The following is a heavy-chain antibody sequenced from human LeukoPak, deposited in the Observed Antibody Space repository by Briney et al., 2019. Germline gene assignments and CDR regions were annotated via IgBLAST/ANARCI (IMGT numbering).Heavy chain of an antibody. V-gene: IGHV1-18*01. Sequence: ASVKVSCKASGYTFTSYGISWVRQAPGQGLEWMGWISAYTGNTNYIQSLQGRVTMTTDTSTNTAYMELRSLRSDDTAVYYCARDYRDYYYYMDVWGKGTTVTASS. D-gene: IGHD1-14*01. CDR3: ARDYRDYYYYMDV. CDR1: GYTFTSYG. J-gene: IGHJ6*03. CDR2: ISAYTGNT.